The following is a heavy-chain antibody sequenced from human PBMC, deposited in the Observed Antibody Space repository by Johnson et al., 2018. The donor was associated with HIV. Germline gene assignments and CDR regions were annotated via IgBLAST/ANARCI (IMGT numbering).Heavy chain of an antibody. D-gene: IGHD2-2*03. V-gene: IGHV3-66*01. CDR2: IYSGGST. CDR1: GFTVSTYY. Sequence: MLLVESGGGLIQPGGSLRLSCAASGFTVSTYYMTWVRQASGKGLEWVSVIYSGGSTYYADSVKGRFTISRDNSKNTLYLQMNSLRAEDTAVYYCAREPLDGVYAFDIWGQGTMVTVSS. J-gene: IGHJ3*02. CDR3: AREPLDGVYAFDI.